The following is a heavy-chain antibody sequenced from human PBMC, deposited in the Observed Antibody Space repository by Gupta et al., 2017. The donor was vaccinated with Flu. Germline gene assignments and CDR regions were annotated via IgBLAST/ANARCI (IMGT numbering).Heavy chain of an antibody. D-gene: IGHD2-21*02. CDR2: IIPIFGTA. J-gene: IGHJ3*02. Sequence: QVQLVQSGAEVKKPGSSVKVSCKASGGTFSSYAISWVRQAPGQGLEWMGGIIPIFGTANYAQKFQGRVTITADESTSTAYMELSSLRSEDTAVYYCARDPGCGGDCYSRRDAFDIWGQGTMVTVSS. CDR3: ARDPGCGGDCYSRRDAFDI. V-gene: IGHV1-69*01. CDR1: GGTFSSYA.